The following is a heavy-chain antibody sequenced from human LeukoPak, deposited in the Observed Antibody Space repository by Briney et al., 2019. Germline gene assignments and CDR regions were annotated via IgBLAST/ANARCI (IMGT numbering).Heavy chain of an antibody. D-gene: IGHD4-17*01. CDR1: GGSITSYY. CDR2: IYYFGIT. Sequence: SETLSLTCTVSGGSITSYYWSWIRQPPGKGLEWIGYIYYFGITNYNPSLKSRVTISVDTSKNQFSLKLSSVTAPDTALYYCARHYYGDYAYYLDYWGQGTLVTVSS. V-gene: IGHV4-59*08. CDR3: ARHYYGDYAYYLDY. J-gene: IGHJ4*02.